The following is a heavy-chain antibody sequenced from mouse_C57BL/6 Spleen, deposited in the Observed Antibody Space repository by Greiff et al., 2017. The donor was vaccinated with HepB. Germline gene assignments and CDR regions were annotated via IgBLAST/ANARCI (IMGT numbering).Heavy chain of an antibody. D-gene: IGHD1-1*01. Sequence: EVQLQQSGAELVRPGASVKLSCTASGFNIKDDYMHWVKQRPEQGLEWIGWIDPENGDTEYASKFQGKATITADTSSNTAYLQLSSLTSEDTAVYYCTYYYGSGWCFDVWGTGTTVTVSS. V-gene: IGHV14-4*01. J-gene: IGHJ1*03. CDR1: GFNIKDDY. CDR3: TYYYGSGWCFDV. CDR2: IDPENGDT.